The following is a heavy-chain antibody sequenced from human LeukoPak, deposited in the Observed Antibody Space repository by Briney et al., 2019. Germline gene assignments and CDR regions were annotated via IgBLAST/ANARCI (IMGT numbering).Heavy chain of an antibody. V-gene: IGHV3-7*05. D-gene: IGHD3-10*01. CDR3: ASGLPPGIIDY. CDR2: IKQDGSEK. CDR1: GFIFSSYW. Sequence: GGSLRLSCAASGFIFSSYWMTWVRQAPGKGLEWVANIKQDGSEKYYVDSVKGRFTISRDNAKNSLYLEMNSLRAEDTAVYYCASGLPPGIIDYWGQGTLVTVSS. J-gene: IGHJ4*02.